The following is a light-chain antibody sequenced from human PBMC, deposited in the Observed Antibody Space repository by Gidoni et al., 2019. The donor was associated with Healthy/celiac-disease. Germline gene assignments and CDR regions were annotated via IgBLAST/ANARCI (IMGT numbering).Light chain of an antibody. V-gene: IGLV2-23*01. Sequence: QSALTQPASVPGSPGPSITISCTGTSSDVGSYNLVSWYQQHPGKAPKLMIYEGSKRPSGVSNRFSGSKSGNTASLTISGLQAEDEADYYCCSYAGSSTVVFGGGTKLTVL. CDR2: EGS. CDR3: CSYAGSSTVV. J-gene: IGLJ2*01. CDR1: SSDVGSYNL.